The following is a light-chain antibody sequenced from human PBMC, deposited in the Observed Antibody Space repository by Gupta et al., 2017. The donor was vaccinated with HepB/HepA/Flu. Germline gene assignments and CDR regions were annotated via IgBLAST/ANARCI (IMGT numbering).Light chain of an antibody. CDR3: QVCGNSSDHWVV. CDR2: DDS. CDR1: NIGSKS. J-gene: IGLJ2*01. Sequence: SYVLTQPPSVSVAPGKTASITCGGNNIGSKSVHWYQQKPGQAPVLVGYDDSDRPSGIPARFSGANSGNTAKLTTSRVDAGDEADDDGQVCGNSSDHWVVFGGGTKLTVL. V-gene: IGLV3-21*03.